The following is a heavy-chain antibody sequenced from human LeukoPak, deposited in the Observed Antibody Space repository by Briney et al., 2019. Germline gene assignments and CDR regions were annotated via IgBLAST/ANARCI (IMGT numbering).Heavy chain of an antibody. D-gene: IGHD2-8*01. Sequence: ASVKVSCKASGGTFSSYAISWVRQAPGQGLEWMGGIIPIFGTANYAQKFQGRVTITTDESTSTAYMELSSLRSEDTAVYYCARCGCTNGVCYYYMDVWGKGTTVTVSS. CDR3: ARCGCTNGVCYYYMDV. CDR2: IIPIFGTA. CDR1: GGTFSSYA. V-gene: IGHV1-69*05. J-gene: IGHJ6*03.